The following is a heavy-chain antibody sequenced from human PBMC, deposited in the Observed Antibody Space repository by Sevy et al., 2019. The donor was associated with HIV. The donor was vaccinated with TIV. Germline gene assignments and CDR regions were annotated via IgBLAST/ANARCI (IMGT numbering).Heavy chain of an antibody. V-gene: IGHV3-33*03. CDR3: AKDSSDCSGGTCYSAPLYNWFDP. CDR2: IWYDGSNK. D-gene: IGHD2-15*01. Sequence: GGSLRLSCVGSEFTFSYYGMHWVRQAPGKGLEWVAAIWYDGSNKYCADSVKGRFTMFKDNTKNTLYLEMYSLRAEDTAVYYCAKDSSDCSGGTCYSAPLYNWFDPWGQGTLVTVSS. CDR1: EFTFSYYG. J-gene: IGHJ5*02.